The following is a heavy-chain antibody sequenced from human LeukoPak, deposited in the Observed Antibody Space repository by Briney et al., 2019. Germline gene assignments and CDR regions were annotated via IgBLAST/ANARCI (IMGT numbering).Heavy chain of an antibody. V-gene: IGHV3-7*03. CDR2: INSDGSEG. Sequence: GGSLRLSCAVSGFTFSGFWMSWSRQAPGKGLEWVASINSDGSEGYYADVVKGRFTISRDNAKNSLYLQINSLRAEDTAVYYCAREDGYCSGGNCYSYFDSWGQGALVTVSS. CDR3: AREDGYCSGGNCYSYFDS. D-gene: IGHD2-15*01. CDR1: GFTFSGFW. J-gene: IGHJ4*02.